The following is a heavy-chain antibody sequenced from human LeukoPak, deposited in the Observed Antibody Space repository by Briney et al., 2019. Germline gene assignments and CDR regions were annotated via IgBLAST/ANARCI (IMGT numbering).Heavy chain of an antibody. Sequence: SETLSLTCTVSGGSISSSRYYWGWIRQPPGKGLEWIGNIYYSGSTYYNPSLKSRVTISVDTSKNQFSLKLSSVTAADTAVYYCASQRPSDDCSSTSCLRRGGWFDPWGQGTLVTVS. CDR3: ASQRPSDDCSSTSCLRRGGWFDP. J-gene: IGHJ5*02. CDR2: IYYSGST. V-gene: IGHV4-39*01. D-gene: IGHD2-2*01. CDR1: GGSISSSRYY.